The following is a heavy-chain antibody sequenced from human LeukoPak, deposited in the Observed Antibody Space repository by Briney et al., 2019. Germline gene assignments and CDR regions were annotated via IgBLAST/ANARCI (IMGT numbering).Heavy chain of an antibody. CDR1: GGSISSYY. V-gene: IGHV4-4*07. CDR3: ARIYSSSWYVYYFDY. D-gene: IGHD6-13*01. Sequence: SETLSLTCTVSGGSISSYYWSWIRQPAGKGLEWIGRIYTSGSTNYNPSLKSRVTMSVDTSKNQFSLKLSSVTAADTAVYYCARIYSSSWYVYYFDYWGQGTLVTVSS. CDR2: IYTSGST. J-gene: IGHJ4*02.